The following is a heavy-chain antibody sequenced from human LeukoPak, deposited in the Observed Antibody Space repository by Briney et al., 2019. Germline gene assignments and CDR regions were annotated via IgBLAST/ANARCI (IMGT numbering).Heavy chain of an antibody. V-gene: IGHV1-69*04. Sequence: ASVKVSCKASGGTFSSYAISWVRQAPGQGLEWMGRIIPILGIANYAQKFQGRGTITADKSTSTAYMELSSLRSEDTAVYYCARDSPLRYFDWAYGMDVWGQGTTVTVSS. D-gene: IGHD3-9*01. CDR1: GGTFSSYA. CDR2: IIPILGIA. CDR3: ARDSPLRYFDWAYGMDV. J-gene: IGHJ6*02.